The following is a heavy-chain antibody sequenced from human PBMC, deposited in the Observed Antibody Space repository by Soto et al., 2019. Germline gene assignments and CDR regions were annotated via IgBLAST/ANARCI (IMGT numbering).Heavy chain of an antibody. CDR1: GFSFSDYS. J-gene: IGHJ4*02. Sequence: QLVESGGGLVHPGGSLRLSCVGSGFSFSDYSMNWVRQAPGKGLQWISYISSSSDDIHYADSVKGRFTVSRDNAKNALFLQMNSLIDDDTAIYYCARLPKGSLVTAWGQGTQFTVSS. CDR2: ISSSSDDI. CDR3: ARLPKGSLVTA. V-gene: IGHV3-48*02. D-gene: IGHD2-21*02.